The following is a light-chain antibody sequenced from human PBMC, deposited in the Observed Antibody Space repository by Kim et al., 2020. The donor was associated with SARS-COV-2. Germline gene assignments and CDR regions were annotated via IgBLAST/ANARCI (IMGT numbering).Light chain of an antibody. CDR3: QSYDSSNHWV. J-gene: IGLJ3*02. CDR2: EDN. CDR1: SGSIASND. Sequence: KAVTISCARCSGSIASNDVQWYQQRPGSAPTTVIYEDNQRPSGVPDRFSGSIDSSSNSASLTISGQKTEDEADCDCQSYDSSNHWVFGGGT. V-gene: IGLV6-57*03.